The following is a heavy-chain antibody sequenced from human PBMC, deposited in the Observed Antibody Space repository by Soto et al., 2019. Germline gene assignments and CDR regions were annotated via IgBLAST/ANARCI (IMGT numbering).Heavy chain of an antibody. CDR3: AKDHYSTWNYFDY. Sequence: PGGSLRLSCAASGFTFSTSGMHWVRQAPGKGLEWVAVISYDANNQYYADSVKGRFTISRDNSRNTLYLQMNSLGAEDTAVYYCAKDHYSTWNYFDYWGQGTLVTVSS. CDR2: ISYDANNQ. V-gene: IGHV3-30*18. CDR1: GFTFSTSG. J-gene: IGHJ4*02. D-gene: IGHD6-13*01.